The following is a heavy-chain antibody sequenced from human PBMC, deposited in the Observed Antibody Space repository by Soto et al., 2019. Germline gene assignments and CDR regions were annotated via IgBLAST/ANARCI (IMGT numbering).Heavy chain of an antibody. CDR3: AKVHFSDSSSFDC. CDR1: GFPFASSW. CDR2: IITDGSVT. Sequence: EVRLVESGGTLVQPGESLRLSCEASGFPFASSWMHWVRQVPGKGLVWVARIITDGSVTSYADSVKGRFTISRDNAKNTLYLQRNGLRAEDTALYYCAKVHFSDSSSFDCWGQGTLVTVSS. D-gene: IGHD2-21*02. J-gene: IGHJ4*02. V-gene: IGHV3-74*01.